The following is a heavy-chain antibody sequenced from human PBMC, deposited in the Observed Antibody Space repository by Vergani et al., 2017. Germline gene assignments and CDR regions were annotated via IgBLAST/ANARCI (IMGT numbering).Heavy chain of an antibody. V-gene: IGHV1-69*01. CDR3: ARGXTILGVDHTPDTNYYYYYMDV. CDR2: IIPIFGTA. CDR1: GGTFSSYA. D-gene: IGHD3-3*01. J-gene: IGHJ6*03. Sequence: QVQLVQSGAEVKKPGSSVKVSCKASGGTFSSYAISWVRQAPGQGLEWMGGIIPIFGTANYAQKFQGRVTITADESTSTAYMELSSLRSEDTAVYYCARGXTILGVDHTPDTNYYYYYMDVWGKGTTVTVSS.